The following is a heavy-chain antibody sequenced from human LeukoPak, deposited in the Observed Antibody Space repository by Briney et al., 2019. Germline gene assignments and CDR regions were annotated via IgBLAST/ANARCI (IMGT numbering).Heavy chain of an antibody. Sequence: KPSETLSLTCTVSGGSISSSSYYWGWIRQPPGKGLEWIGSIYYSGSTYYKPSLKSRVTIYVDTSKNQFNLKLSSVTVADTAVYYCARRGSSSFDYWGQGNRSPSPQ. V-gene: IGHV4-39*01. D-gene: IGHD6-13*01. CDR3: ARRGSSSFDY. CDR1: GGSISSSSYY. CDR2: IYYSGST. J-gene: IGHJ4*02.